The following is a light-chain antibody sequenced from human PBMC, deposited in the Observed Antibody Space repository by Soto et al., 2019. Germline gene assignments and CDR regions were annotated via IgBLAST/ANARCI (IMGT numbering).Light chain of an antibody. CDR2: AAS. CDR3: QQRSNWPIT. J-gene: IGKJ5*01. Sequence: DIQMTQSPSSLSASVGDRVTITCRASQSISSYLNWYQQKPVKAPKLLIYAASSLQSGVPSRFSDSGSGTDFTLTISSLEPEDFAVYYCQQRSNWPITFGQGTRLEIK. CDR1: QSISSY. V-gene: IGKV1-39*01.